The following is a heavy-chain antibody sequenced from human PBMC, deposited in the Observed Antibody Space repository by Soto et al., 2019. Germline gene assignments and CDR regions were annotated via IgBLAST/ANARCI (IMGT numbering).Heavy chain of an antibody. D-gene: IGHD6-13*01. CDR1: GGSISSYY. V-gene: IGHV4-59*01. J-gene: IGHJ5*02. CDR2: IYYSGST. CDR3: ARDLGAAGYNWFDP. Sequence: SETLSLTCTVSGGSISSYYWSWIRQPPGKGLEWIGYIYYSGSTNYNPSLKSRVTISVDTSKNQFSLKLSSVTAADTAMYYCARDLGAAGYNWFDPWGQGTLVTVSS.